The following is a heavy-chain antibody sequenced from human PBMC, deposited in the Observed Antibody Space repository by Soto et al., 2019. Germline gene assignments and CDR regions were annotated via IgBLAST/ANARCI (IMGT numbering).Heavy chain of an antibody. CDR2: ISYDGSNK. Sequence: GGSLRLSCAASGFTFSSYAMHWVRQAPGKGLEWVAVISYDGSNKYYADSVKGRFTISRDNSKNTLYLQMNSLRAEDTAVYYCARDDYVDAFDIWGQGTMVTVSS. CDR1: GFTFSSYA. CDR3: ARDDYVDAFDI. J-gene: IGHJ3*02. D-gene: IGHD4-17*01. V-gene: IGHV3-30-3*01.